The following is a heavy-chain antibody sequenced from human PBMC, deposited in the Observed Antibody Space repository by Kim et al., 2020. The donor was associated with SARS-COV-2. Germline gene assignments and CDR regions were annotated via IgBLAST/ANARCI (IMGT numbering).Heavy chain of an antibody. J-gene: IGHJ6*02. CDR3: ARAELLRYFDWSLYYYYGMDV. V-gene: IGHV3-7*01. CDR1: GFTFSSYW. CDR2: IKQDGSEK. Sequence: GGSLRLSCAASGFTFSSYWMSWVRQAPGKGLEWVANIKQDGSEKYYVDSVKGRFTISRDNAKNSLYLQMNSLRAEDTAVYYCARAELLRYFDWSLYYYYGMDVWGQGTTVTVSS. D-gene: IGHD3-9*01.